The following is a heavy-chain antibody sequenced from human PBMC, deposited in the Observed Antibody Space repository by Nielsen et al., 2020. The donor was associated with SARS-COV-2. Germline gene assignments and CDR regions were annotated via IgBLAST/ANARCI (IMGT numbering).Heavy chain of an antibody. V-gene: IGHV3-30-3*01. CDR2: ISYDGSNK. J-gene: IGHJ4*02. Sequence: GGSLRLSCAASGFTFSSYAMHWVRQAPGKGLEWVAVISYDGSNKYYADSVKGRFTISRDNSKNTLYLQMNSLRAEDTAVYYCARERFGEPQGFDYWGQGTLVTVSS. CDR1: GFTFSSYA. D-gene: IGHD3-10*01. CDR3: ARERFGEPQGFDY.